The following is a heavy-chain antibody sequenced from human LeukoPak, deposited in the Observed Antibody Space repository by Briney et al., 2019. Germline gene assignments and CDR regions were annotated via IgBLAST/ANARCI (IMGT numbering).Heavy chain of an antibody. D-gene: IGHD2-2*01. Sequence: ASVKVSCKASGYTFTGYYMHWVRPAPGQGLEWMGWINPNSGGTNYAQKFQGRVTMTRDTSISTAYMELSRLRSDDTAVYYCARVYCSSTSCYGYCDYYYYGMDVWGQGTTVTVSS. CDR1: GYTFTGYY. CDR2: INPNSGGT. J-gene: IGHJ6*02. V-gene: IGHV1-2*02. CDR3: ARVYCSSTSCYGYCDYYYYGMDV.